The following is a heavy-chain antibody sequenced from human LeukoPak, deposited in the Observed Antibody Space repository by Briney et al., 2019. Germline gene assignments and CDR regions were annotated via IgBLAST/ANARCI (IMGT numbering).Heavy chain of an antibody. CDR2: INPSGGST. V-gene: IGHV1-46*01. Sequence: ASVKVSCKASGYTFTSYYMHWVRQAPGQGLEWMGIINPSGGSTNYAQKFQGRVTMTRDMSTSTVYMELSSLRSEDTAVYYCARDEGCSSTSCLFDHWGQGTLVTVSS. D-gene: IGHD2-2*01. J-gene: IGHJ4*02. CDR3: ARDEGCSSTSCLFDH. CDR1: GYTFTSYY.